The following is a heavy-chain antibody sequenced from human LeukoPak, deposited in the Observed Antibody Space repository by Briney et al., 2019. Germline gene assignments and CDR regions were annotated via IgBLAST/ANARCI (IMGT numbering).Heavy chain of an antibody. CDR2: IWHDGSVE. Sequence: PGRSLRLSCTASGFMFSRLGVQWVRQAPGEGREWVAMIWHDGSVEEYADSVKGRFTIFRDNPQKTLYLQMNSLREDDTTVYYCAKEGYQFRGYLDAWGKGTTVTVSS. D-gene: IGHD2-2*01. J-gene: IGHJ6*03. CDR1: GFMFSRLG. CDR3: AKEGYQFRGYLDA. V-gene: IGHV3-33*06.